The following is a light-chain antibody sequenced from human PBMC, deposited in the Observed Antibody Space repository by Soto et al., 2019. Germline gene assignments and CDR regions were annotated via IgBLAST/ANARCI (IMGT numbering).Light chain of an antibody. CDR3: QQYYSIPRT. CDR1: QSVLYSSNNKNY. V-gene: IGKV4-1*01. J-gene: IGKJ1*01. CDR2: WAS. Sequence: DIVMTQSPDSLAVSLVEMATINCKSSQSVLYSSNNKNYLAWYQQKPGQPPKLLIYWASTRESGVPDRFSGSGSGTDFTLTISSLQAEDVAVYYCQQYYSIPRTFGQGTKVDIK.